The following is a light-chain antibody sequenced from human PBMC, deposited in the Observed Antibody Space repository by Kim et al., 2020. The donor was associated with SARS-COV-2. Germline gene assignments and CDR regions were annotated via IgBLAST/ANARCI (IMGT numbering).Light chain of an antibody. CDR3: QQYDRPPWT. CDR1: QSVSSSY. J-gene: IGKJ1*01. CDR2: GAS. Sequence: SPEERAPLSCRASQSVSSSYIAWYQQKPGQAPRLLIYGASSGATGIPDRFRGSGSGTDFTLTISRLEPEDFAVYYCQQYDRPPWTFGLGTKVDIK. V-gene: IGKV3-20*01.